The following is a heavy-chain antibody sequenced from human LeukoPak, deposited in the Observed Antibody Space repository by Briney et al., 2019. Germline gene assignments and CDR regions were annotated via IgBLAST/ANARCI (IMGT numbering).Heavy chain of an antibody. V-gene: IGHV4-39*01. J-gene: IGHJ4*02. CDR3: ASSIAVAGPFDY. D-gene: IGHD6-19*01. CDR2: IYYSGST. Sequence: SETLSLTCTVSGGSISSSSYYRGWIRQPPGKGLEWIGSIYYSGSTYYNPSLKSRVTISVDTSKNQFSLKLSSVTAADTAVYYCASSIAVAGPFDYWGQGTLVTVSS. CDR1: GGSISSSSYY.